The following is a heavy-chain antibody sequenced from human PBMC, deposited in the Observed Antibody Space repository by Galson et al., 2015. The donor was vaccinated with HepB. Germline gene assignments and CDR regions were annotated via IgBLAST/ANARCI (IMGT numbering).Heavy chain of an antibody. V-gene: IGHV1-69*06. D-gene: IGHD3-16*01. Sequence: SVKVSCKASGGTFSSYAISWVRQAPGQGLEWMGGIIPIFGTANYAQKFQGRVTITADKSTSTAYMELSSLRSEDTAVYYCARRGVLGGASGFDYWGQGTLVTVSS. J-gene: IGHJ4*02. CDR3: ARRGVLGGASGFDY. CDR2: IIPIFGTA. CDR1: GGTFSSYA.